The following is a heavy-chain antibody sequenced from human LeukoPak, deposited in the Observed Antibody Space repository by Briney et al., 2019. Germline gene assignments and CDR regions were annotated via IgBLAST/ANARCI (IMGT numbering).Heavy chain of an antibody. CDR1: GYTFTGYY. Sequence: ASVKVSXNASGYTFTGYYMHWVRQAPGQGREWMGRINPNRGGTNYAQKFQGRVTMTRDTSISTAYMELSRLRSDDTAVYYCERGGSSYRFGEYPYYFEYWGQGPLVTVSS. D-gene: IGHD3-10*01. J-gene: IGHJ4*02. V-gene: IGHV1-2*06. CDR3: ERGGSSYRFGEYPYYFEY. CDR2: INPNRGGT.